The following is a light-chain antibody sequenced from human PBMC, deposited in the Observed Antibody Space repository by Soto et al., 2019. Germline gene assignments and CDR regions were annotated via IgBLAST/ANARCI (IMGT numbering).Light chain of an antibody. V-gene: IGLV2-8*01. J-gene: IGLJ3*02. CDR2: EVS. CDR3: SSYAGSIEV. CDR1: SSDVGGYNY. Sequence: QSALTQPPSASGSPGQSVTISCTGTSSDVGGYNYVSWYQQHPGKAPKLMIYEVSKRPSGVPDRFSGSKSGNTASLTVSGLQAEDEADYYCSSYAGSIEVFGGGTQLTVL.